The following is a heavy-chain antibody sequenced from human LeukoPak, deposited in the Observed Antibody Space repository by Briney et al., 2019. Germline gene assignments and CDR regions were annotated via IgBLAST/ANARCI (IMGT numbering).Heavy chain of an antibody. CDR2: INPYDFDT. J-gene: IGHJ1*01. D-gene: IGHD1-26*01. CDR3: SRSGHSDNWEYF. CDR1: GYTLTKYW. V-gene: IGHV5-51*01. Sequence: GESLQISCKISGYTLTKYWIGWARQMPGKGLEGMGIINPYDFDTQYTPSSHGQVIISVDRSITNAYLQWSSVKASDSAMYYCSRSGHSDNWEYFWGRGHVVTVTS.